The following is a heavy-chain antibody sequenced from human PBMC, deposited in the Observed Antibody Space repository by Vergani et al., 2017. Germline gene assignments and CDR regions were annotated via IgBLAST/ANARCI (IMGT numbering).Heavy chain of an antibody. CDR2: IIPILGIA. CDR3: ARELLLWFGETDAFDI. CDR1: GGTFSSYT. J-gene: IGHJ3*02. Sequence: QVQLVQSGAEVKKPGSSVKVSCKASGGTFSSYTISWVRQAPGQGLEWMGRIIPILGIANYAQKFQGRVTITADKSTSTAYMELSSLRSEDTAVYYCARELLLWFGETDAFDIWGQGTMVTVSS. V-gene: IGHV1-69*09. D-gene: IGHD3-10*01.